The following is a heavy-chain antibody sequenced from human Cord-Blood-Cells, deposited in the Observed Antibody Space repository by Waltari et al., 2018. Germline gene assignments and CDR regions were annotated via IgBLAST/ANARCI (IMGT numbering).Heavy chain of an antibody. CDR2: INHSGGT. J-gene: IGHJ4*02. D-gene: IGHD3-10*01. CDR3: ARLEKGGSGRLIDY. V-gene: IGHV4-34*01. Sequence: QVQLQQWGAGLLKPSETLSLTCAVYGGSFSGYYWSWIRQPPGKGLEWIGEINHSGGTNYNPSLKGRVTISVDTAKNQFSLKLSSVTAADTAVYYCARLEKGGSGRLIDYWGQGTLVTVSS. CDR1: GGSFSGYY.